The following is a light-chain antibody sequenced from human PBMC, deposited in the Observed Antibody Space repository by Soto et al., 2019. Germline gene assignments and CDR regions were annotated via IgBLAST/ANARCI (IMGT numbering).Light chain of an antibody. CDR1: QSVSSN. CDR3: QQYSRLWS. Sequence: EIVMTQSPATLSVSPGGIATLSFRASQSVSSNLAWYQQKPGQAPRLLIYGASTRATGFPARFSGSGSGTDFTLTISSLQRDDFGTYYCQQYSRLWSFGQGTKVDIK. J-gene: IGKJ1*01. CDR2: GAS. V-gene: IGKV3-15*01.